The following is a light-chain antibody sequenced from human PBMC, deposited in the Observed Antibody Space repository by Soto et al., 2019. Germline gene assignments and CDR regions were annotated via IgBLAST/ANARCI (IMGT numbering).Light chain of an antibody. Sequence: EIVMTQSPATLSVSPGERVTLSCRASQSVRSNLAWYQQKPGQAPRLLIYGASTRATGIPARFSGSGSGKEFTLTISSLQSEDFAVYYCQQYNNWPPWTFGQGTKVDIK. CDR3: QQYNNWPPWT. J-gene: IGKJ1*01. CDR2: GAS. V-gene: IGKV3-15*01. CDR1: QSVRSN.